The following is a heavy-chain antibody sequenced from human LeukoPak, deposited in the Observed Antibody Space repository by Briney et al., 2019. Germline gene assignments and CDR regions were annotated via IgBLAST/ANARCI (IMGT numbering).Heavy chain of an antibody. Sequence: SETLSLTCTVSGGSISSSSYYWGWIRQPPGKGLEWIGYIYYSGSTNYNPSLKSRVTISVDTSKNQFSLKLSSVTAADTAVYYCARVYGSGYDFRGAFDIWGQGTMVTVSS. CDR1: GGSISSSSYY. D-gene: IGHD5-12*01. J-gene: IGHJ3*02. CDR2: IYYSGST. CDR3: ARVYGSGYDFRGAFDI. V-gene: IGHV4-61*05.